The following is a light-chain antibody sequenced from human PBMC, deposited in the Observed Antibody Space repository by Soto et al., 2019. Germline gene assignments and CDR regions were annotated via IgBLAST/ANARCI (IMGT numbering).Light chain of an antibody. V-gene: IGLV2-14*01. CDR1: SSDIGAYDY. J-gene: IGLJ1*01. CDR3: FSLKTTSTHV. Sequence: QSALTQPASLSGSPGQSITISCTGTSSDIGAYDYVSWFQQHPGKAPKLMISEVNNRPSGVSNRFSGSKSGNTAYLTISGLKVEDEAEYFCFSLKTTSTHVCGTGTKVTV. CDR2: EVN.